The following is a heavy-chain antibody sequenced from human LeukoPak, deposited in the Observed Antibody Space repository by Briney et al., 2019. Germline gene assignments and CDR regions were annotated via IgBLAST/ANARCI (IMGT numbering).Heavy chain of an antibody. V-gene: IGHV1-3*01. J-gene: IGHJ4*02. CDR2: INAGNGNT. CDR1: GYTFTSYA. Sequence: ASVKVSCKASGYTFTSYAMNWVRQAPGQRLEWMGWINAGNGNTKYSQKLQGRVTITRDTSASTAYMELSSLRSEDTAVYYCARDPDLTYYYGSGSYRSTQDDYWGQGTLVTVSS. CDR3: ARDPDLTYYYGSGSYRSTQDDY. D-gene: IGHD3-10*01.